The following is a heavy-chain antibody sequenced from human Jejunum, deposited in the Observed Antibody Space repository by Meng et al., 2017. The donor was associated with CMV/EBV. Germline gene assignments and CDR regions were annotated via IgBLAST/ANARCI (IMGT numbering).Heavy chain of an antibody. CDR2: VYYSGNT. D-gene: IGHD4-17*01. V-gene: IGHV4-39*07. J-gene: IGHJ2*01. Sequence: SGPTTLMPSEPLSPTCPVSGGSISSTSYYWVWIRQPPGKGLEWIGGVYYSGNTYYNPSLKSRVTLSVDTSKNQFSLKLNSVTAADTAVYHCARDALREGYFDLWGRGTLVTVSS. CDR1: GGSISSTSYY. CDR3: ARDALREGYFDL.